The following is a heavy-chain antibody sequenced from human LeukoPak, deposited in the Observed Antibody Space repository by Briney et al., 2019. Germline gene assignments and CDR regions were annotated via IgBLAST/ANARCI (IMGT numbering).Heavy chain of an antibody. CDR3: ARVGGSYYYFDY. Sequence: PGGSLRLSCAASGITFSSYEMNWVRQSPGKGLEWVSYISSSGRTIYYADSLKGRFTISRDNAKNSLYLQMISLRAEDTAVYYCARVGGSYYYFDYWGQGTLVTVSS. D-gene: IGHD1-26*01. CDR2: ISSSGRTI. CDR1: GITFSSYE. V-gene: IGHV3-48*03. J-gene: IGHJ4*02.